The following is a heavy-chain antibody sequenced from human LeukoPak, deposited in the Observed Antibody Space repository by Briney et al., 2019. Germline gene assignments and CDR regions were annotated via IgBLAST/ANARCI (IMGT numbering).Heavy chain of an antibody. V-gene: IGHV3-7*03. CDR3: ARALDY. J-gene: IGHJ4*02. CDR1: GFIFSTYW. Sequence: SGGSLRLSCAASGFIFSTYWMSWVRQAPGKGLEWVANINQDGSDKYYVDPVKGRFTISRDNSKNTLYLQMNSLRAEDTAVYYCARALDYWGQGTLVTVSS. CDR2: INQDGSDK.